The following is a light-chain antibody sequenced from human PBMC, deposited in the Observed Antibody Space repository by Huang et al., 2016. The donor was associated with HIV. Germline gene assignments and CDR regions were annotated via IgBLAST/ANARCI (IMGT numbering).Light chain of an antibody. CDR3: QQYDNWPLT. CDR1: HSVSSH. V-gene: IGKV3-15*01. CDR2: GAS. Sequence: ERVMTQSPATLCVAPGERGTLSCRARHSVSSHLAWYQQKPCQAPRLLIHGASTRAAGMPARCSGSGSVTEFTLAISSLQSEDSGVYFCQQYDNWPLTFGQGTRLEIK. J-gene: IGKJ5*01.